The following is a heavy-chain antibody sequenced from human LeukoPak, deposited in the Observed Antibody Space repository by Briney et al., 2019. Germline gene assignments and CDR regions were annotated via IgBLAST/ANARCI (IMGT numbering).Heavy chain of an antibody. V-gene: IGHV4-59*01. J-gene: IGHJ4*02. D-gene: IGHD5-12*01. CDR3: ARDGYSGNDGL. Sequence: SETLSLTCTVSGGSISTYYWSWIRQPPGKGLEWIGYIYHRGSTKYNPSLKSRVTILVDTSKNQFSLKLSSVTAADTAVYYCARDGYSGNDGLWGQGTLVTVSS. CDR1: GGSISTYY. CDR2: IYHRGST.